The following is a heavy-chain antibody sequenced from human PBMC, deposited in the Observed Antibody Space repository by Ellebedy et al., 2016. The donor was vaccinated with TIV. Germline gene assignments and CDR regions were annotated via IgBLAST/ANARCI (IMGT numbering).Heavy chain of an antibody. D-gene: IGHD3-9*01. CDR1: GYTFTSYY. V-gene: IGHV1-46*01. Sequence: ASVKVSCKASGYTFTSYYMHWVRQAPGQGLEWMGMINPSGGSRSYAQRFQGRVTMTRDTSSSTVNMELSSLRSEDTAVYYCAREYYDILTGTTNGMDVWGQGTTVTVSS. J-gene: IGHJ6*02. CDR2: INPSGGSR. CDR3: AREYYDILTGTTNGMDV.